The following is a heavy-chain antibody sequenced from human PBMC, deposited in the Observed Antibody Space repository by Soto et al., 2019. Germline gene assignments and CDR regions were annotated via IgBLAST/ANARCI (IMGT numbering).Heavy chain of an antibody. CDR1: GFSLSTSGVG. Sequence: QITLKESGPTLVKPTQTLTLTCTFSGFSLSTSGVGVGWIRQPPVKALEWLALIYCDNDKRYSPSLPSRFTITKDTSKNVVVLTMTNMDPVDTATYYCSQNFYRGYSYGPGFGYWGQGTLVSVSS. V-gene: IGHV2-5*02. CDR2: IYCDNDK. CDR3: SQNFYRGYSYGPGFGY. D-gene: IGHD5-18*01. J-gene: IGHJ4*02.